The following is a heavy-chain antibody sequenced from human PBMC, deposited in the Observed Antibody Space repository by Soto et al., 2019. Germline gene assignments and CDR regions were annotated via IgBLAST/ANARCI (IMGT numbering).Heavy chain of an antibody. D-gene: IGHD3-10*01. CDR2: ISAYNGNT. CDR3: ARTFSDCGSGSYCFISFDP. V-gene: IGHV1-18*01. CDR1: GYTFTSYG. J-gene: IGHJ5*02. Sequence: QVQLVQSGAEVKKPGASVKVSCKASGYTFTSYGISWVRQAPGQGLEWMGWISAYNGNTNYAQKLQGRVTMTTDTSTSTAYMELRSLGSDDTAVYYCARTFSDCGSGSYCFISFDPWGQGTLVTVSS.